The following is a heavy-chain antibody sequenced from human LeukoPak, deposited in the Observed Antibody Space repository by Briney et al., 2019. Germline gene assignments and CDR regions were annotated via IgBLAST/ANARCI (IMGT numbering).Heavy chain of an antibody. V-gene: IGHV3-15*01. CDR3: TTDLWDRYYDFWSGYHPDYYYGMDV. D-gene: IGHD3-3*01. Sequence: GSLRLSCAASGFTFSNAWMSWVRRAPGKGLEWVGRIKSKTDGGTTDYAAPVKGRFTISRDDSKNTLYLQMNSLKTEDTAVYYCTTDLWDRYYDFWSGYHPDYYYGMDVWGQGTTVTVSS. CDR1: GFTFSNAW. CDR2: IKSKTDGGTT. J-gene: IGHJ6*02.